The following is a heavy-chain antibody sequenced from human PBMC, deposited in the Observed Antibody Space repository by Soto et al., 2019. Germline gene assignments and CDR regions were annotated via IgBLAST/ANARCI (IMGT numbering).Heavy chain of an antibody. CDR3: SKDRGLVLSFYFDY. D-gene: IGHD6-19*01. Sequence: EVQLVESGGGLVQPGRSLRLSCAASGFTFDDYAMHWVRQAPGKGLEWVSGLSWNSGSIGYADSVKGRFTISSDNAKNSLYLQMNSLRAEDTALYYCSKDRGLVLSFYFDYWGQGTLVTVSS. CDR2: LSWNSGSI. V-gene: IGHV3-9*01. CDR1: GFTFDDYA. J-gene: IGHJ4*02.